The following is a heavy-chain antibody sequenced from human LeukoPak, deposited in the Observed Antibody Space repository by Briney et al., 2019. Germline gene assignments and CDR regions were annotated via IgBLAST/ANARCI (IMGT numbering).Heavy chain of an antibody. J-gene: IGHJ4*02. CDR1: GGSISSGGYS. D-gene: IGHD2-21*02. V-gene: IGHV4-30-2*01. CDR3: ASSLSNCGGDCYLTFDY. Sequence: PSQTLSLTCAVSGGSISSGGYSWSWIRQPPGKGLEWIGYIYHSGSTYYNPSLKSRVTISVDRSKNQFSLELSSVTAADTAVYYCASSLSNCGGDCYLTFDYWGQGTLVTVSS. CDR2: IYHSGST.